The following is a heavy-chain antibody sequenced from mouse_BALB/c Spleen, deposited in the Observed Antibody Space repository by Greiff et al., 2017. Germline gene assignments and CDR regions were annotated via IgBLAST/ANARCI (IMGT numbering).Heavy chain of an antibody. D-gene: IGHD1-3*01. Sequence: EVKLMESGGGLVQPGGSRKLSCAASGFTFSSFGMHWVRQAPEKGLEWVAYISSGSSTIYYADTVKGRFTISRDNPKNTLFLQMTSLRSEDTAMYYCARDWKTRYYFDYWGQGTTLTVSS. CDR2: ISSGSSTI. V-gene: IGHV5-17*02. CDR1: GFTFSSFG. J-gene: IGHJ2*01. CDR3: ARDWKTRYYFDY.